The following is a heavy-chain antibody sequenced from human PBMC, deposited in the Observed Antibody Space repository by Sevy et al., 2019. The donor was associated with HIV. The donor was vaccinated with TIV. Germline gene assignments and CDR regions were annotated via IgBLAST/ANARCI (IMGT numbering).Heavy chain of an antibody. V-gene: IGHV3-33*06. CDR2: IWYDGNNK. J-gene: IGHJ4*02. CDR3: AKGIAAAGYYFDF. D-gene: IGHD6-13*01. CDR1: GFTFSSYG. Sequence: GGSLRLSCAASGFTFSSYGMHWVRQAPGKGLEWVAGIWYDGNNKDYVDSVKGRFTISRDNSKNTVYLQMNSLRAEDTAVYYCAKGIAAAGYYFDFWGQGTLVTVSS.